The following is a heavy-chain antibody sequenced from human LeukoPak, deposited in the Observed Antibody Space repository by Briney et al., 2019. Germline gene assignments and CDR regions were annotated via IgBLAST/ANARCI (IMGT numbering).Heavy chain of an antibody. CDR2: ISSSGSTI. Sequence: PGGSLGLSCAASGFTFSSYEMNWVRQAPGKGLEWVSYISSSGSTIYYADSVKGRFTISRDNSKNTLYLQMKTLRSEDTAVYYCGYYNSGSYSTPDSWGRGTQVTVSS. V-gene: IGHV3-48*03. CDR1: GFTFSSYE. J-gene: IGHJ5*01. CDR3: GYYNSGSYSTPDS. D-gene: IGHD3-10*01.